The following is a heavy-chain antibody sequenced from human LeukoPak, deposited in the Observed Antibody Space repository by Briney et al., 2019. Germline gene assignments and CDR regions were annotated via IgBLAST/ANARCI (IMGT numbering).Heavy chain of an antibody. D-gene: IGHD6-19*01. CDR2: ISGSGGST. V-gene: IGHV3-23*01. J-gene: IGHJ5*02. Sequence: PGGSLRLSCAVSGISLSNYGLSWVRQAPGKGLEWVAGISGSGGSTNYADSVKGRFTIYRDNSQNTLYLQMNSLTVEDTALYYCAKGSGSGWYGWFDPWGQGTLVTDSS. CDR1: GISLSNYG. CDR3: AKGSGSGWYGWFDP.